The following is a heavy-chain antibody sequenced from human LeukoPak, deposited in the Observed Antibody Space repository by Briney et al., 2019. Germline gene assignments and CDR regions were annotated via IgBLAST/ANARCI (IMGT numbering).Heavy chain of an antibody. V-gene: IGHV3-30-3*01. CDR3: ARETTAGGFDY. D-gene: IGHD1-1*01. CDR1: GFTFSSYA. Sequence: GGSLRLSCAASGFTFSSYATHWVRQAPGKGLEWVAVISYDGSNKYYADSVKGRFTISRDNSKNTLYLQMNSLRAEDTAVYYCARETTAGGFDYWGQGTLVTVSS. J-gene: IGHJ4*02. CDR2: ISYDGSNK.